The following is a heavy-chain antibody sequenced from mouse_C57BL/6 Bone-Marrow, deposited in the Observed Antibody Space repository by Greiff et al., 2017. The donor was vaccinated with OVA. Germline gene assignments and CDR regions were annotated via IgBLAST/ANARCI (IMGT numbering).Heavy chain of an antibody. CDR1: GFTFTDYY. CDR3: ARRNGNPWYFDD. CDR2: IRNKANGYTT. D-gene: IGHD2-1*01. Sequence: EVMLVESGGGLVQPGGSLSLSCAASGFTFTDYYMSWVRQPPGKALEWLGFIRNKANGYTTEYSASVKGRFTISRDNSQSILYLQMNALRAEDSATYYCARRNGNPWYFDDWGTGTTVTVSS. V-gene: IGHV7-3*01. J-gene: IGHJ1*03.